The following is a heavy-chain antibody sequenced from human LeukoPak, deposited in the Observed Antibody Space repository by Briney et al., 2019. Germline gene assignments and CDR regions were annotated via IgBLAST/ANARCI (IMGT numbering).Heavy chain of an antibody. CDR1: GFTFSSYS. J-gene: IGHJ6*03. D-gene: IGHD3-22*01. Sequence: PGGSLRPSCAASGFTFSSYSMNWVRQAPGKGLEWVSSISSSSSYIYYADSVKGRFTISRDNAKNSLYLQMNSLRAEDTAVYYCARGGSGYAGYMDVWGKGTTVTVSS. CDR3: ARGGSGYAGYMDV. V-gene: IGHV3-21*01. CDR2: ISSSSSYI.